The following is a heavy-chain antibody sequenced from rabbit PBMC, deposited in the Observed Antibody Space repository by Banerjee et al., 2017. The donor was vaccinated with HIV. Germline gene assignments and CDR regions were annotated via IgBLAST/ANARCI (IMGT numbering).Heavy chain of an antibody. V-gene: IGHV1S45*01. D-gene: IGHD2-1*01. CDR2: IDTGSGTT. CDR1: GFSFSSSYW. J-gene: IGHJ4*01. CDR3: ASSSDWSLGLDL. Sequence: QEQLVESGGDLVKPGASLTLTCTASGFSFSSSYWMCWVRQAPGKGLEWIGCIDTGSGTTYYASWAKGRFTISKTSSTTVTLQMTSLTVADTATYFCASSSDWSLGLDLWGPGTLVTVS.